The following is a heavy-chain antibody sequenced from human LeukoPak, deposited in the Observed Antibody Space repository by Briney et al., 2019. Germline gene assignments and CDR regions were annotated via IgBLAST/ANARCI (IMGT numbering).Heavy chain of an antibody. CDR1: GFTFSTYA. J-gene: IGHJ4*02. V-gene: IGHV3-30*18. Sequence: QPGGSLRLSCAASGFTFSTYAMSWVRQAPGKGLEWLAVMSSDGGDIYYADSVKGRFTISRDNSKNTLYLQMNSLRAEDTAVYYCANLLRWEPYWGQGTLVTVSS. CDR3: ANLLRWEPY. D-gene: IGHD4-23*01. CDR2: MSSDGGDI.